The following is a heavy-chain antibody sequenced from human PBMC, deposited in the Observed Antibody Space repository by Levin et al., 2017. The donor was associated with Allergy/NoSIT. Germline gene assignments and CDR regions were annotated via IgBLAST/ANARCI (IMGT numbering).Heavy chain of an antibody. J-gene: IGHJ5*02. CDR1: GLSFSSYW. D-gene: IGHD3-16*01. V-gene: IGHV3-7*04. CDR2: IKQDGSEK. Sequence: GGSLRLSCAASGLSFSSYWMSWVRQAPGKGLEWVANIKQDGSEKNYVNSVKGRFTISRDNAKNSLYLQMDSLRAEDTAVYYCAKEYYASENNNWFDPWGQGTLVAVSS. CDR3: AKEYYASENNNWFDP.